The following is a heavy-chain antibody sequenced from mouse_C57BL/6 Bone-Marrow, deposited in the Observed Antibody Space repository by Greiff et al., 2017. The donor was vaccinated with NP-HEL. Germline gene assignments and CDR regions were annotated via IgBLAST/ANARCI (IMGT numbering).Heavy chain of an antibody. CDR3: ARAAQANLY. V-gene: IGHV1-81*01. D-gene: IGHD3-2*02. CDR2: IYPTSGNT. CDR1: GYTFTSSG. Sequence: QVQLKQSGAELVRPGASVKLSCKASGYTFTSSGISWVKQRTGQGLEWIGEIYPTSGNTYYNQKFKGKATLTADKSSSTAYMELRSLTSEDSAVYFCARAAQANLYWGQGTTLTVSS. J-gene: IGHJ2*01.